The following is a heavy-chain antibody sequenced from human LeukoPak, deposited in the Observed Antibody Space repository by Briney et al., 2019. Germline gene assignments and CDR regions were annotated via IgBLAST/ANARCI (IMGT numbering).Heavy chain of an antibody. D-gene: IGHD3-10*01. Sequence: SETLSLTCTVSGDSISSSIYYWGWIRQPPGKGLEWVGCIYYNGYTYYTSSLKSRVTIFVNTSKNQFSLKLISVTAADTAVYYCARQGGDTMVRGVVRDWFDPWGQGTLVTVSS. J-gene: IGHJ5*02. CDR2: IYYNGYT. CDR3: ARQGGDTMVRGVVRDWFDP. V-gene: IGHV4-39*01. CDR1: GDSISSSIYY.